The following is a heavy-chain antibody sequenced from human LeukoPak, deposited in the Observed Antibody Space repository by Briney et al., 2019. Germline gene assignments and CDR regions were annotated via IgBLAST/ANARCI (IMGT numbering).Heavy chain of an antibody. V-gene: IGHV1-3*01. Sequence: ASVKVSCKASGYTFTSYAMHWVRQAPGQRLEWMGWINAGNGNTKYSQKFQGRVTITRDTSASTAYMELSSLRSEDTAVYYCARVWPTREEFDPWGQGTLVTVSS. CDR1: GYTFTSYA. CDR2: INAGNGNT. D-gene: IGHD1-26*01. CDR3: ARVWPTREEFDP. J-gene: IGHJ5*02.